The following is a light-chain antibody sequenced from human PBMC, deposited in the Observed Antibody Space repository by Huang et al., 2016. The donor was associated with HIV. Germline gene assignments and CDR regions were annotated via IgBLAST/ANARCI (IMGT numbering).Light chain of an antibody. J-gene: IGKJ1*01. CDR2: AAS. CDR3: QKTYTGVT. V-gene: IGKV1-39*01. CDR1: QSINTY. Sequence: DIQMTQSPSSLSVSVGDMFNITCRASQSINTYLNWLQQKPGKAPKVLISAASTVQRVVPTRCRGDESGTHFTLTITSLQPEDFATCHCQKTYTGVTFGQGTKVAIK.